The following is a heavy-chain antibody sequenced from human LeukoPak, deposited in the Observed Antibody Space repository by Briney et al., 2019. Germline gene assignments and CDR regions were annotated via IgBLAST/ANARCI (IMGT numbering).Heavy chain of an antibody. Sequence: GESLKISCQGSGYSFTSYWIGWVRQLPGKGLEWMGIINPGECDTRYSPSFQGQVTITADQYISPAYLQWSSLKASDTAMYYCARPGQLGEYSPYHFDYWGQGILLTVSS. CDR3: ARPGQLGEYSPYHFDY. V-gene: IGHV5-51*01. J-gene: IGHJ4*02. D-gene: IGHD3-16*01. CDR2: INPGECDT. CDR1: GYSFTSYW.